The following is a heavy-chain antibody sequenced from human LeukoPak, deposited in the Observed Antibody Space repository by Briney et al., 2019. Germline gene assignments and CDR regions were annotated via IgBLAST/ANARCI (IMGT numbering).Heavy chain of an antibody. Sequence: GSLRLSCAASGFTFSSYEMNWVRQAPGKGLEWVSYISSSGSTIYYADSVKGRFTLSRDNAKSSLYLQMNSLRAEDTAIYYCARLRYNDFWSGSWKFYYYMDVWGKGTTVTVSS. V-gene: IGHV3-48*03. CDR3: ARLRYNDFWSGSWKFYYYMDV. CDR1: GFTFSSYE. CDR2: ISSSGSTI. D-gene: IGHD3-3*01. J-gene: IGHJ6*03.